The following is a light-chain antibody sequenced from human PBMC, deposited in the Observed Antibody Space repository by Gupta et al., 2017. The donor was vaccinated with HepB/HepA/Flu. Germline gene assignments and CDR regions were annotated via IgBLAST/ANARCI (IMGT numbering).Light chain of an antibody. V-gene: IGLV1-47*02. J-gene: IGLJ1*01. CDR2: NDD. CDR3: AAWDNSLSAYV. CDR1: SSNVGRDN. Sequence: QPVLTQPLSTSGTPAQTVAISCSGSSSNVGRDNVYWYRQLPGTAPKLLIYNDDRRPSGVPDRFSGSKSGTSASLAISGLRSEDEADYYCAAWDNSLSAYVFGTGTWVTVL.